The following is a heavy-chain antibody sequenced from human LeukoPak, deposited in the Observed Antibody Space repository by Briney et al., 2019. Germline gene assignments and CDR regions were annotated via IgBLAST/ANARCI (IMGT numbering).Heavy chain of an antibody. CDR2: INAGNGNT. J-gene: IGHJ5*02. Sequence: ASVKVSCKASGYTFISNAIHWVRQAPGQRLEWMGWINAGNGNTKYSQKFQGRVSITRDTSASTAYMELSSLRSEDMAVYYCARSHGSGSYYTSWGQGTLVTVSS. CDR3: ARSHGSGSYYTS. CDR1: GYTFISNA. V-gene: IGHV1-3*03. D-gene: IGHD3-10*01.